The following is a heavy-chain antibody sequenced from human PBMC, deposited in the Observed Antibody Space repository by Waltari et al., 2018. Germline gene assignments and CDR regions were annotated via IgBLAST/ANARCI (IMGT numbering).Heavy chain of an antibody. D-gene: IGHD3-16*01. CDR2: INGDGSAK. CDR1: GFPVSIHL. V-gene: IGHV3-7*03. CDR3: ARLVGGVTTLDP. J-gene: IGHJ5*02. Sequence: EEQVVVSGGGLVQPGGSLRLSCAASGFPVSIHLILWVRQAPGKGLEWVADINGDGSAKNYVDSVKGRFTISRDNAENSLYLQMNSLRAEDTAVYYCARLVGGVTTLDPWGQGTLVTVSS.